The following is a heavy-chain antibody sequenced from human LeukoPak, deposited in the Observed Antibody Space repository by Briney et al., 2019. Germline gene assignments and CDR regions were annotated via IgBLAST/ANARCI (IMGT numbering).Heavy chain of an antibody. Sequence: QAGGSLRLSCAASGFTFSGYAMSWVRLAPGEGLEWVSAITAGGDSTYYAESVKGRFAISRDNLKNMVFLQMSTLRAKDTAIYYCAKSHASIWNVYDYWGQGTLVTVSS. CDR1: GFTFSGYA. V-gene: IGHV3-23*01. CDR2: ITAGGDST. J-gene: IGHJ4*02. D-gene: IGHD6-13*01. CDR3: AKSHASIWNVYDY.